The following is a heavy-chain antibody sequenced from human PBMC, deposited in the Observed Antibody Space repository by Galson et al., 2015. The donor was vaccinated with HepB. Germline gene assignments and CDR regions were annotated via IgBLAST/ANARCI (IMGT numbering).Heavy chain of an antibody. CDR1: GYSFTSYW. CDR3: ARAPSGTLTPYFFDY. V-gene: IGHV5-10-1*01. J-gene: IGHJ4*02. Sequence: QSGAEVKKPGESLRISCKGSGYSFTSYWISWVRQMPGKGLEWMGRIDPSDSYTNYSPSFQGHVTISADKSISTAYLQWSSLKASDTAMYYCARAPSGTLTPYFFDYWGQGTLVTVSS. CDR2: IDPSDSYT. D-gene: IGHD1-26*01.